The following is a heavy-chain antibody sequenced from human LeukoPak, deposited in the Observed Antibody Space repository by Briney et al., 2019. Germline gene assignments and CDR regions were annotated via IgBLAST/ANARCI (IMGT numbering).Heavy chain of an antibody. CDR2: IIPIFGTA. CDR1: GGTFISYA. Sequence: SVKVSCKASGGTFISYAISWVRQAPGQGLEWMGGIIPIFGTANYAQKFQGRVTITADESTSTAYMELSSLRAEDTAVYYCAKQLGYCSDGSCYFPYWGQGTLVTVSS. D-gene: IGHD2-15*01. V-gene: IGHV1-69*13. J-gene: IGHJ4*02. CDR3: AKQLGYCSDGSCYFPY.